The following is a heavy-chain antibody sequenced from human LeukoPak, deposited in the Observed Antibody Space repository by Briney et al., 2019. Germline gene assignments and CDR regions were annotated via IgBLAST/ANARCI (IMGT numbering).Heavy chain of an antibody. V-gene: IGHV4-34*01. D-gene: IGHD6-13*01. CDR3: ARGQYSSTWYDY. CDR1: GGSFSGYY. J-gene: IGHJ4*02. CDR2: INHSGST. Sequence: SETLSLTCAAYGGSFSGYYWTWIRQPPGKGLEWIREINHSGSTNCNPSLKSRVTISVDTSKNQFSLMVGSVTAADTAVYYCARGQYSSTWYDYWGQGTLVTVSS.